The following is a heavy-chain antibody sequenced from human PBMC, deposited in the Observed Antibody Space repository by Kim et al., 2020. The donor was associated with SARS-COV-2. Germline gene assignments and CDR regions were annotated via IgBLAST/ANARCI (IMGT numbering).Heavy chain of an antibody. J-gene: IGHJ5*02. V-gene: IGHV4-38-2*02. CDR3: ARVPRRVVVAASWFDP. CDR2: IYHSGST. Sequence: SETLSLTCTVSGYSISSGYYWGWIRQPPGKGLEWIGSIYHSGSTYYNPSLKSRVTISVDTSKNQFSLKLSSVTAADTAVYYCARVPRRVVVAASWFDPWG. CDR1: GYSISSGYY. D-gene: IGHD2-15*01.